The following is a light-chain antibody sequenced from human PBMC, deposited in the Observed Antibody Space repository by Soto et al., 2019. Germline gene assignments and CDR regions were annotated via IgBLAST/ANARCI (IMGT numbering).Light chain of an antibody. CDR2: KAS. Sequence: PSTLSASVGDRVTITCRASQSISSWVAWYQQKPGKGPKLLIYKASHLESGVPSRFSGSGSGTEFTLTISSLQPGDFATYYCQHYNTYPWTLGQGTKVDIK. J-gene: IGKJ1*01. CDR3: QHYNTYPWT. CDR1: QSISSW. V-gene: IGKV1-5*03.